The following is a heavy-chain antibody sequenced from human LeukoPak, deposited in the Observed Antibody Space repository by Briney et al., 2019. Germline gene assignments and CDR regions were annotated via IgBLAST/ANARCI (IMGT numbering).Heavy chain of an antibody. D-gene: IGHD1-1*01. CDR2: INYSGNT. V-gene: IGHV4-39*01. J-gene: IGHJ4*02. Sequence: SETLSLTCTVSGGSVSSSDYYWGWIRQPPGKGLEWIGSINYSGNTYYNPSLKNRVTISMDTSKNQFSLKLSSVTAADTAVYYCARSLSTTGLRWGQGTLVTVSS. CDR3: ARSLSTTGLR. CDR1: GGSVSSSDYY.